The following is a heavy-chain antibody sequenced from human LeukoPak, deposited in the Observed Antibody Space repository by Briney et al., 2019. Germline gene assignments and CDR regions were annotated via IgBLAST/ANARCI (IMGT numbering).Heavy chain of an antibody. CDR1: GFMFRNYA. Sequence: GGSLRLSCGASGFMFRNYAMTWVRQGPRKGLEWVAGISGSGDTTNYEESVRGRFTISRDNAQNMLYLEMNSLRGDDTAVYYCGTDRSFWNGADPDFWGQGTLVTVSS. V-gene: IGHV3-23*01. J-gene: IGHJ4*02. D-gene: IGHD3-3*01. CDR2: ISGSGDTT. CDR3: GTDRSFWNGADPDF.